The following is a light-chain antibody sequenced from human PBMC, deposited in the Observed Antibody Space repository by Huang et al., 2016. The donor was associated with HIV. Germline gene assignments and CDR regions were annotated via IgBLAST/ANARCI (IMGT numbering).Light chain of an antibody. CDR2: AAS. V-gene: IGKV1-39*01. J-gene: IGKJ3*01. Sequence: DIQMTQSPSSLSASVGDRVTITCRASQTITSFLNWYQQKPGKAPKLLIYAASSLQSGVPSRFSGSGSGTSFTLTINTPQPEDFATYYCQQSSSTPFTFGPGTRVDIK. CDR3: QQSSSTPFT. CDR1: QTITSF.